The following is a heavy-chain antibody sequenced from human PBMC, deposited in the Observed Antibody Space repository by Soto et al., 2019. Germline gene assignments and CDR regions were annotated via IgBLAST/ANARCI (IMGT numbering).Heavy chain of an antibody. Sequence: PGGSLRLSCAASGFTFSSYWMSWVRQALGKGLEWVANLKEDGSVNYYVDSLKGRFTISRDNSKNSLYLQMNSLRAEDTAVYYCARCLGCSGWYSPGDAFDIWRQGTTVTVSS. CDR2: LKEDGSVN. D-gene: IGHD6-19*01. CDR3: ARCLGCSGWYSPGDAFDI. CDR1: GFTFSSYW. V-gene: IGHV3-7*01. J-gene: IGHJ3*02.